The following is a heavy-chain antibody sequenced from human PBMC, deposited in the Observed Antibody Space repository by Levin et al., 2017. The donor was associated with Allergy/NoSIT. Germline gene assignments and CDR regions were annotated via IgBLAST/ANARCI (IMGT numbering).Heavy chain of an antibody. CDR2: IYTSGST. CDR1: GGSISSGSYY. Sequence: SETLSLTCTVSGGSISSGSYYWSWIRQPAGKGLEWIGRIYTSGSTNYNPSLKSRVTISVDTSKNQFSLKLSSVTAADTAVYYCARVGGLWFGTMGGWFDPWGQGTLVTVSS. V-gene: IGHV4-61*02. J-gene: IGHJ5*02. D-gene: IGHD3-10*01. CDR3: ARVGGLWFGTMGGWFDP.